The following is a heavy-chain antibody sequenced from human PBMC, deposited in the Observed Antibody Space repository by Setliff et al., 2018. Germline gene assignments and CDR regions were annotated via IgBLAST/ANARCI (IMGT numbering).Heavy chain of an antibody. V-gene: IGHV4-39*01. D-gene: IGHD5-18*01. CDR2: INDSGST. CDR3: ARMGTDYIMTRVNSYRYYFYMGV. J-gene: IGHJ6*03. CDR1: GGSIRGSSYF. Sequence: NPSETLSLTCSVSGGSIRGSSYFWGWIRQPPGEGLEWIGNINDSGSTYYNPSLKSRVTISVDRSKNQVFLRMTSVTAADTSFYYCARMGTDYIMTRVNSYRYYFYMGVWGKGTTVTVSS.